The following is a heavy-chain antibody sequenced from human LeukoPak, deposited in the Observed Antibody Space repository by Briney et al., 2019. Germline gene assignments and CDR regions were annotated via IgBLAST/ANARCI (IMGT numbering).Heavy chain of an antibody. CDR2: INHRGRA. V-gene: IGHV4-34*01. CDR3: ARGGQWLDWYFDL. CDR1: GRSFSGYY. J-gene: IGHJ2*01. Sequence: SETLSLTCSVYGRSFSGYYCSWIRQPPGKGLEWIGEINHRGRANYNPSLKSRVTISVGTSRNQFSLKLSSVTAADTAVYYCARGGQWLDWYFDLWGRGTLVTVSS. D-gene: IGHD6-19*01.